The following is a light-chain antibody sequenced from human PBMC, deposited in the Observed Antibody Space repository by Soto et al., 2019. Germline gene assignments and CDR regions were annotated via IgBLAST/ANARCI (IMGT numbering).Light chain of an antibody. CDR2: KAS. CDR1: QSISSG. CDR3: QQYTSLWT. V-gene: IGKV1-5*03. Sequence: IQMTQSPSTLSASVGDRVTITCRASQSISSGLAWYQQKPGKAPKLLIYKASSLGSGVPSRFSGSGSGTEFSLTISSLQPDDFATYYGQQYTSLWTFGQGTKVEIK. J-gene: IGKJ1*01.